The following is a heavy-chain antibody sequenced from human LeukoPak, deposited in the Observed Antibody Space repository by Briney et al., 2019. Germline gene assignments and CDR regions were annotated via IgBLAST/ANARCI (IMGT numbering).Heavy chain of an antibody. D-gene: IGHD2-2*01. CDR3: AKGVNAVWHYYMDV. CDR1: GFNFDDYG. V-gene: IGHV3-9*01. CDR2: ISWNSGNI. Sequence: PGGSLRLSCEASGFNFDDYGMHWVRQVPGKGLEWVAGISWNSGNIGYADSVKGRFTISRDNAKKSLYLQMNSLRSEDTALHYCAKGVNAVWHYYMDVWGKGTAVTVSS. J-gene: IGHJ6*03.